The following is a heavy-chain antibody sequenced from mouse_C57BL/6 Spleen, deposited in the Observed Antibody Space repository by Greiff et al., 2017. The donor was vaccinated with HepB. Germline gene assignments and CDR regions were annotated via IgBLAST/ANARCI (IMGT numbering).Heavy chain of an antibody. CDR3: ARRDSNYSLFDY. D-gene: IGHD2-5*01. CDR1: GYTFTDYY. CDR2: IYPGSGNT. Sequence: VQLKESGAELVRPGASVKLSCKASGYTFTDYYINWVKQRPGQGLEWIARIYPGSGNTYYNEKFKGKATLTAEKSSSTAYMQLSSLTSEDSAVYFCARRDSNYSLFDYWGQGTTLTVSS. V-gene: IGHV1-76*01. J-gene: IGHJ2*01.